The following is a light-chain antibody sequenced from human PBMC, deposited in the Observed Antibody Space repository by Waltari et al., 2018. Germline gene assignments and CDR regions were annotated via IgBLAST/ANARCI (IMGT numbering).Light chain of an antibody. CDR3: ETWDSNTRV. J-gene: IGLJ3*02. V-gene: IGLV4-60*03. CDR1: SGHSSYI. CDR2: LEGSGSY. Sequence: QPVLTQSSSASASLGSSVKLTCTLSSGHSSYIIEWHQQQPGKAPRYLMKLEGSGSYNKGSGVPDRFSGSSSGADRYLTISNLQSEDEADYYCETWDSNTRVFGGGTKLTVL.